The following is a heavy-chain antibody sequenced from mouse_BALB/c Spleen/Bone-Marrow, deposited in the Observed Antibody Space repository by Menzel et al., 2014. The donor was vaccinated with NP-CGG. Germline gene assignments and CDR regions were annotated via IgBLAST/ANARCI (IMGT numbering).Heavy chain of an antibody. CDR2: INPSTDYT. D-gene: IGHD1-1*01. V-gene: IGHV1-7*01. Sequence: QVQLKESGAELAKPGASLKMSCKASGYTFTSYWMHWVKQRPGQGLEWIGYINPSTDYTEYNQKFKDKATLTADKSSSTAFMQLSSLTFEDSAVYYCARRAYGGSYGFAYWGQGTLVTVSA. CDR3: ARRAYGGSYGFAY. CDR1: GYTFTSYW. J-gene: IGHJ3*01.